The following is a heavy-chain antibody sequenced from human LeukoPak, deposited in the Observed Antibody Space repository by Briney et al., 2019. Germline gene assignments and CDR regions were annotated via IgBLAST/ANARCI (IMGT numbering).Heavy chain of an antibody. J-gene: IGHJ4*02. V-gene: IGHV3-23*01. D-gene: IGHD3-3*01. CDR2: ITGSGGST. CDR3: ARDERLLSFLK. CDR1: GFTFSSYG. Sequence: GGTLRLSCAASGFTFSSYGMSWVRQAPGKGLEWVSGITGSGGSTYYADSVKGRFTISRDNSKNTLYLQMNSLRAEDTAIYYCARDERLLSFLKWGQGTLVTVSS.